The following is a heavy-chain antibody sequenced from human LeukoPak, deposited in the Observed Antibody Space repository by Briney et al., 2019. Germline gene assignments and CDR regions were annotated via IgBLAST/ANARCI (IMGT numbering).Heavy chain of an antibody. CDR1: GGSISSSSYY. V-gene: IGHV4-30-2*01. J-gene: IGHJ4*02. CDR3: ARDNLGFGGGASGLFDY. D-gene: IGHD3-10*01. Sequence: KTSETLSLTCTVSGGSISSSSYYWSWIRQPPGKGLEWIGYIYHSGSTYYNPSLKSRVTISVDRSKNQFSLKLSSVTAADTAVYYCARDNLGFGGGASGLFDYWGQGTLVTVSS. CDR2: IYHSGST.